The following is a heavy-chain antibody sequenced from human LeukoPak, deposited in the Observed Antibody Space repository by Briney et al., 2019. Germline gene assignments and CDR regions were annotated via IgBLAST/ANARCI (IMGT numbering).Heavy chain of an antibody. CDR1: GYTFTSYD. CDR2: MNPNSGNT. D-gene: IGHD2-2*01. Sequence: ASVKVSCKASGYTFTSYDINWVRQATGQGLEWMGWMNPNSGNTGYAQKFQGRVTITRNTSISTAYMELSSLRSEDTAVYYCARESGARLVVNCSSTSCPIPPKTNYYYYYVDVWGKGTTVTVSS. J-gene: IGHJ6*03. CDR3: ARESGARLVVNCSSTSCPIPPKTNYYYYYVDV. V-gene: IGHV1-8*03.